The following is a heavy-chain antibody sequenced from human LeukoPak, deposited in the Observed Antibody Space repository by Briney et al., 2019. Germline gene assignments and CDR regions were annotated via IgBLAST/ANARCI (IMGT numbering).Heavy chain of an antibody. CDR3: AREVGGYDSGYYYYMDV. CDR2: MNPNSGNT. Sequence: ASVKVSCKASGYTFTSYDINWVRQATGQGLEWMGWMNPNSGNTGYAQKFQGRVTITRNTSLSTAYMELSSLRSEDTVLQYCAREVGGYDSGYYYYMDVWGKGTAVTVSS. D-gene: IGHD5-12*01. CDR1: GYTFTSYD. V-gene: IGHV1-8*03. J-gene: IGHJ6*03.